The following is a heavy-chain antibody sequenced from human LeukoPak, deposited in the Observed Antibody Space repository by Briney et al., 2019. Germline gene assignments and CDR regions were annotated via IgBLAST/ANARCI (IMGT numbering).Heavy chain of an antibody. V-gene: IGHV3-30-3*01. CDR3: ARTWQQWLALYYFDY. CDR1: GFTFSTYW. J-gene: IGHJ4*02. Sequence: GGSLRLSCAASGFTFSTYWMHWVRQAPGKGLEWVAVISYDGSNKYYADSVKGRFTISRDNSKNTLYLQMNSLRAEDTAVYYCARTWQQWLALYYFDYWGQGTLVTVSS. D-gene: IGHD6-19*01. CDR2: ISYDGSNK.